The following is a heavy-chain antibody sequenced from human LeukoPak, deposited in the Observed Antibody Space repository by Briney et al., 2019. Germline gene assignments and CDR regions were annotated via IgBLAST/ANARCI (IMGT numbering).Heavy chain of an antibody. Sequence: GSLRLSCAASGFTFSSYSMNWVRQAPGKGLEWVSSISSSSSYIYYADSVKGRFTISRDNAKNSLYLQMNSLRAEDTAVYYCARRRVGAANWFDPWGQGTLVTVSS. J-gene: IGHJ5*02. CDR1: GFTFSSYS. V-gene: IGHV3-21*01. CDR2: ISSSSSYI. D-gene: IGHD1-26*01. CDR3: ARRRVGAANWFDP.